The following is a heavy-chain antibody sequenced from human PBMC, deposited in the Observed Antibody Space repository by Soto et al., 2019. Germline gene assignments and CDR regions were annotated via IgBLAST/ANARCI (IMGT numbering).Heavy chain of an antibody. CDR3: AKDSSGYLYFFDY. Sequence: PGGSLRLSCAASGFTFSSYGMHWVRQAPGKGLEWVAVISFDGSNKYYADSVKGRFTISRDNSKNTLYLQMNSLRAEDTAVYYCAKDSSGYLYFFDYWGQGTLVTVFS. V-gene: IGHV3-30*18. CDR1: GFTFSSYG. D-gene: IGHD3-22*01. J-gene: IGHJ4*02. CDR2: ISFDGSNK.